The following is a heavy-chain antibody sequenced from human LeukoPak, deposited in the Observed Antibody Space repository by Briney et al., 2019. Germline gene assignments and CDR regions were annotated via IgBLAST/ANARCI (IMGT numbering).Heavy chain of an antibody. V-gene: IGHV4-39*01. CDR2: IYYSGST. D-gene: IGHD6-19*01. CDR3: ASLAVAGLSEGY. CDR1: GGSISSDSYY. J-gene: IGHJ4*02. Sequence: PSETLSLTCTVSGGSISSDSYYWAWIRQPPGEGLEWIASIYYSGSTYYNPSLKSRVTISVDTSRNQFSLKLSSVTAADTAVYYCASLAVAGLSEGYWGQGTLVIVPS.